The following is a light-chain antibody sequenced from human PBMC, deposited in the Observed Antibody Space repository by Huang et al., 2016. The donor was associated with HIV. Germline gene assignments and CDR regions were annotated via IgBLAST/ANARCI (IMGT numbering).Light chain of an antibody. J-gene: IGKJ1*01. Sequence: DIVLTQSPATLSLSPGERATLSCRASQNVLPYLAWYQQKPGQAPRLLIYDASNRAAAIPPRFTGSGSGTDFTLTISSLEPEDFAVYYCQQRRTFGQGTTVEIK. CDR3: QQRRT. V-gene: IGKV3-11*01. CDR1: QNVLPY. CDR2: DAS.